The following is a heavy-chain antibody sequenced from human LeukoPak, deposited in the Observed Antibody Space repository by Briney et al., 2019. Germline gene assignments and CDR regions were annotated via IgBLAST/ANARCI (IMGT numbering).Heavy chain of an antibody. CDR2: ISYDGSNK. V-gene: IGHV3-30*18. J-gene: IGHJ6*02. Sequence: GGSLRLSCAASGFTFSSYGMHWVRQAPGKGLEWVAVISYDGSNKYYADSAKGRFTISRDNSKNTLYLQMNSLRAEDTAVYYCAKSGYCSSTSCYSRFYYYYYYGMDVWGQGTTVTVSS. D-gene: IGHD2-2*02. CDR1: GFTFSSYG. CDR3: AKSGYCSSTSCYSRFYYYYYYGMDV.